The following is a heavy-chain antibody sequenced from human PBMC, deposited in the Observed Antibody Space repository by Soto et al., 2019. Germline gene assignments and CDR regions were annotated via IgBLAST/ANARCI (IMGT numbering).Heavy chain of an antibody. CDR1: GFTFSSYG. CDR3: AKDASSGWYHYYYGMDV. V-gene: IGHV3-30*18. CDR2: ISYDGSNK. Sequence: GGSLRLSCAASGFTFSSYGMHWVRQAPGKGLEWVAVISYDGSNKYYADSVKGRFTISRDKSKNTLYLQMNSLRAEDTAVYYCAKDASSGWYHYYYGMDVWGQGTTVTVSS. J-gene: IGHJ6*02. D-gene: IGHD6-19*01.